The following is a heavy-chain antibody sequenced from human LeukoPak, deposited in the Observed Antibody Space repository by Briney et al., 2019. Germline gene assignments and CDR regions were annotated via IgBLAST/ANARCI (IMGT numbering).Heavy chain of an antibody. CDR1: GGSISSGGYY. Sequence: SQTLSLTCTVSGGSISSGGYYWIWIRQHPGKGLEWIGYIYYSGSTYYNPSLKSRVTISVDTSKNQFSLKLSSVTAADTAVYYCARRAAAASLYYFDYWGQGTLVTVSS. CDR3: ARRAAAASLYYFDY. V-gene: IGHV4-31*03. J-gene: IGHJ4*02. D-gene: IGHD6-13*01. CDR2: IYYSGST.